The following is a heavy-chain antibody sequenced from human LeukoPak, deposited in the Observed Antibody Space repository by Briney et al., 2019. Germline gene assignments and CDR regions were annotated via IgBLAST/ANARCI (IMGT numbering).Heavy chain of an antibody. V-gene: IGHV4-61*05. CDR1: GGSISSSSYY. CDR3: ARSSGWSGPAY. J-gene: IGHJ4*02. D-gene: IGHD6-13*01. Sequence: SETLSLTCTVSGGSISSSSYYWSWLRQPPGKGLEWIGYIYYSGSTNYNPSLKSRVTISVDTSKNQFSLKLSSVTAADTAVYYCARSSGWSGPAYWGQGTLVTVSS. CDR2: IYYSGST.